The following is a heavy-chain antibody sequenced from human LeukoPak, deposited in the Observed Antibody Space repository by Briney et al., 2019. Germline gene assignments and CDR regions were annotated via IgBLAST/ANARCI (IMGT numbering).Heavy chain of an antibody. V-gene: IGHV3-66*02. CDR2: IYSGGST. CDR3: ARARAYYYDSSGYSNWFDP. CDR1: GFTVSSNY. D-gene: IGHD3-22*01. J-gene: IGHJ5*02. Sequence: GGSLRLSCAASGFTVSSNYMSWVRQAPGKGLEWGSVIYSGGSTYYADSVKGRFTISRDNSKNTLYLQVNSLRAEDTAVYYCARARAYYYDSSGYSNWFDPWGQGTLVTVSP.